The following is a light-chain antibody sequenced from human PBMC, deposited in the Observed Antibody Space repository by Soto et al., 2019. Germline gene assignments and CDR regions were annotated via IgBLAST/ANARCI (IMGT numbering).Light chain of an antibody. CDR2: GAS. CDR1: QNINTY. V-gene: IGKV3-15*01. Sequence: EKVMTQSPATVSMSPGERATLSCRASQNINTYLAWYQQKPGQAPRLLIYGASTRATGIPARFSGSGSGTEFTLTISSLQSEDFAVYYCQQYTNWPSWTFGQGTKVEIK. J-gene: IGKJ1*01. CDR3: QQYTNWPSWT.